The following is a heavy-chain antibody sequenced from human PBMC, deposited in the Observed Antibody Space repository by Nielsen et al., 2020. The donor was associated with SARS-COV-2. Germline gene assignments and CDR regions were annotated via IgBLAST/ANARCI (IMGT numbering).Heavy chain of an antibody. CDR3: ARESSGYDHYNYGMDV. Sequence: SETLSLTYTVSGGSINSGGYYWSWIRHHPGKGLEWIGYIYFSGRTCYNPSLKSRVTISVDTSKNQFSLSLRSVTAADTAVYYCARESSGYDHYNYGMDVWGQGTTVTVSS. D-gene: IGHD5-12*01. V-gene: IGHV4-31*03. J-gene: IGHJ6*02. CDR1: GGSINSGGYY. CDR2: IYFSGRT.